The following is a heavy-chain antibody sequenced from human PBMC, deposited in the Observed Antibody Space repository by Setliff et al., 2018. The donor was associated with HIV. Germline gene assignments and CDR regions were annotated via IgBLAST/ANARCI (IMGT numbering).Heavy chain of an antibody. CDR3: ARGSDSGSYSYYYGMDV. CDR1: GYTFSSYY. J-gene: IGHJ6*02. Sequence: ASVKVSCKASGYTFSSYYMHWVRQAPGQGLEWMGIINPSGGSTAYPQKFQGRVTMTRDTSTSTAYMELNSLRSEDTAVYYCARGSDSGSYSYYYGMDVWGQGTTVT. D-gene: IGHD3-16*01. CDR2: INPSGGST. V-gene: IGHV1-46*01.